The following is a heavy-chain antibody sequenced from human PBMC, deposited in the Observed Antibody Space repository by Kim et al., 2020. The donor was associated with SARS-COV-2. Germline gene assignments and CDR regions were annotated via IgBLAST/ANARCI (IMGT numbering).Heavy chain of an antibody. CDR3: AREGYNAHYGMDV. CDR1: GFTFSSYW. CDR2: IKQDGSEK. Sequence: GGSLRLSCAASGFTFSSYWMSWVRQAPGKGLEWVANIKQDGSEKYYVDSVKGRFTISRDNAKNSLYLQMNSLRAEDTAVYYCAREGYNAHYGMDVWGQGTTVTVSS. J-gene: IGHJ6*02. D-gene: IGHD1-20*01. V-gene: IGHV3-7*01.